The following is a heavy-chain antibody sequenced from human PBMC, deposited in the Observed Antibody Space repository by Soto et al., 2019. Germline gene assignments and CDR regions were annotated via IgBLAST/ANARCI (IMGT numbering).Heavy chain of an antibody. CDR3: ARGRSSPNFDP. J-gene: IGHJ5*02. D-gene: IGHD6-6*01. Sequence: QVQLVRSGAEVRKPGSSVKVSCKISGGTFTNYVISWLRQAPGLGLEWMGGLIPIFGAANLAQKFQGRVTITADESTSTVNMELSSLTSEDTAVYYCARGRSSPNFDPWGQGTLVTVSS. V-gene: IGHV1-69*01. CDR2: LIPIFGAA. CDR1: GGTFTNYV.